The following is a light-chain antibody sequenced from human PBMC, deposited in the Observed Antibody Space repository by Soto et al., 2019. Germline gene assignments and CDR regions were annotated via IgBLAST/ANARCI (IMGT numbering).Light chain of an antibody. V-gene: IGLV2-8*01. J-gene: IGLJ1*01. Sequence: QSALTQPPSASGSPGQSVAISCTGTSSDVGGYNYVSWYQQHPGKAPKLMIYEVSKRPSGVPDRCSCSKSGNTASLTVSGHQAEDEADYYCSSYAGSNNFDVFGTGTKLTVL. CDR2: EVS. CDR3: SSYAGSNNFDV. CDR1: SSDVGGYNY.